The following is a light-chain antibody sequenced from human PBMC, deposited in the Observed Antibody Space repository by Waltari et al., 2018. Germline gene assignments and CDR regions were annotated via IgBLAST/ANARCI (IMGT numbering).Light chain of an antibody. J-gene: IGLJ1*01. CDR3: SSYAATNNLRNV. CDR2: DVF. CDR1: AFKY. V-gene: IGLV2-8*01. Sequence: QSALTQPPSASGSEGQSVTISCSGAFKYVSWYQKHPVKAPKLLIYDVFKRPSGVTDRFSGSQSGDTATLTVSWVQFEDEAVYYCSSYAATNNLRNVFGTGTRLTVL.